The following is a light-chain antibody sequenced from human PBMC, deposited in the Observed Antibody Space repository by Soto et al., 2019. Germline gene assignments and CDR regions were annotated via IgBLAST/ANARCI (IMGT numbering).Light chain of an antibody. CDR1: SSDVGAYDY. V-gene: IGLV2-14*03. CDR2: EVS. Sequence: QSVLTQPASVSGSPGQSITISCTGTSSDVGAYDYVSWYQQHPDKAPKLMIYEVSYRPSGVSNRFSGSKSVNTATLTISGLQAEDEADYYCSSYSSSDSYVFGTGTKVTVL. CDR3: SSYSSSDSYV. J-gene: IGLJ1*01.